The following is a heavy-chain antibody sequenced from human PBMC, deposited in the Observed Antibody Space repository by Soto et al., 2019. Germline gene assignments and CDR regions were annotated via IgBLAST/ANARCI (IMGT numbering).Heavy chain of an antibody. V-gene: IGHV3-30*18. CDR1: GVNFINYG. D-gene: IGHD3-22*01. CDR2: ISSDGSNK. CDR3: AKDRRGIITLIAVVADH. Sequence: PGRPMRVSRTVAGVNFINYGMHWVRKETGKGLEWVAVISSDGSNKYYAESVEGRFTVSRDNSKSTLFLQMNSLRPDDTAVYYCAKDRRGIITLIAVVADHWGQGTLVTVSS. J-gene: IGHJ4*01.